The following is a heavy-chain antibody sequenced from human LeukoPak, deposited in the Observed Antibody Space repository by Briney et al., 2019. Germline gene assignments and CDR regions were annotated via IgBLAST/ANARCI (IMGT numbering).Heavy chain of an antibody. CDR2: INSDGSST. V-gene: IGHV3-74*01. CDR1: GFTFSSYW. D-gene: IGHD3-22*01. J-gene: IGHJ4*02. Sequence: PGGSLRLSCAASGFTFSSYWMHWVRQAPGKGLVWVSRINSDGSSTSYADSVKGRFTISRDNAKNTLYLQMNSLRAEDAAVCYCVRDFHVRLYDTGGYSYWGQGTLVTVSS. CDR3: VRDFHVRLYDTGGYSY.